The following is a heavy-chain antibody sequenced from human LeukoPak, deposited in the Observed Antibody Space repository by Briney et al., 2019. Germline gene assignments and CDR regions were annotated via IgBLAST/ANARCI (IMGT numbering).Heavy chain of an antibody. CDR3: ARKYGSGSYYNYYMDV. J-gene: IGHJ6*03. CDR1: GFTFSSYS. CDR2: ISSSSSYI. V-gene: IGHV3-21*01. D-gene: IGHD3-10*01. Sequence: GGSLRLSCAASGFTFSSYSMNWVRQAPGKGLEWVSSISSSSSYIYYADSVKGRFTISRDKAKNSLYLQMNSLRAEDTAVYYCARKYGSGSYYNYYMDVWGKGTTVTVSS.